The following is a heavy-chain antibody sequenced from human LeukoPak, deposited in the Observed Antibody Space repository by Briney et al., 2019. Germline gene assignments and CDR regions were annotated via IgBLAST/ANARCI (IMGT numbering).Heavy chain of an antibody. Sequence: SQTLSLTCTVSGGSISSGGYYWSWIRQPPGKGLEWIGYIYYSGSTNYNPSLKSRVTISVDTSKNQFSLKLSSVTAADTAVYYCATNRLNYYDSSGAFDIWGQGTMVTVSS. CDR1: GGSISSGGYY. CDR2: IYYSGST. CDR3: ATNRLNYYDSSGAFDI. V-gene: IGHV4-61*08. J-gene: IGHJ3*02. D-gene: IGHD3-22*01.